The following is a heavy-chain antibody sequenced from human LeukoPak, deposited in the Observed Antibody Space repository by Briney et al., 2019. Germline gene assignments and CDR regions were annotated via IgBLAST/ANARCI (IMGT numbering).Heavy chain of an antibody. CDR1: GFTFSSYC. Sequence: PGGSLRLSCAASGFTFSSYCMSWVRQGPGKGLAWLSAISGGGGNTYYAESVRGRFTISRDNSKNTLYLQLNSLRAEDTAIYYCAKDLQGSFDSWGQGALVTVSS. V-gene: IGHV3-23*01. CDR3: AKDLQGSFDS. CDR2: ISGGGGNT. J-gene: IGHJ4*02. D-gene: IGHD1-26*01.